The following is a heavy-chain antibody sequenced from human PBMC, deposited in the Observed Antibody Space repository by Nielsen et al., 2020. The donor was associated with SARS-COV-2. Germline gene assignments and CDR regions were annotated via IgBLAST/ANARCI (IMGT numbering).Heavy chain of an antibody. D-gene: IGHD3-22*01. CDR1: GFTFSSHW. J-gene: IGHJ3*02. CDR3: ARGGRETYYYDSSGYSNDAFDT. CDR2: ISSSGSTI. Sequence: GESLKIPCAASGFTFSSHWMSWIRQAPGKGLEWVSYISSSGSTIYYADSVKGRFTISRDNAKNSLYLQMNSLRAEDTAVYYCARGGRETYYYDSSGYSNDAFDTWGQGTMVTVSS. V-gene: IGHV3-11*01.